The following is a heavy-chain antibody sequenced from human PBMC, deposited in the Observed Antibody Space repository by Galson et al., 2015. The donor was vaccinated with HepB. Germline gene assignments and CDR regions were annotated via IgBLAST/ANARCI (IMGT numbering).Heavy chain of an antibody. J-gene: IGHJ4*02. CDR1: GYTFTDYY. D-gene: IGHD4-17*01. V-gene: IGHV1-69-2*01. Sequence: VKVSCKVSGYTFTDYYIHWVQQAPGKGLEWMGLVDPEDGETIYAEKFPGRVTITADTSTDTAYMELSSLRSEDTAVYYCATSRYGDYEGYFDYWGQGPLVTV. CDR3: ATSRYGDYEGYFDY. CDR2: VDPEDGET.